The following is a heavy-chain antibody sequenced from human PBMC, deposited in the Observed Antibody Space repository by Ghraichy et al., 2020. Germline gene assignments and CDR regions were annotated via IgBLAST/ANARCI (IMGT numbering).Heavy chain of an antibody. Sequence: LNISCAASGFTFRNYGMHWARQAPGEGLEWVAIIWYDGSNKYYADSVKARFTISRDNSKNTVYLEMNSLRADDTAVYFCARDGPPVYAGHGGGYYFDYWGQGTPVTVSS. CDR2: IWYDGSNK. CDR1: GFTFRNYG. V-gene: IGHV3-33*01. J-gene: IGHJ4*02. D-gene: IGHD3-3*01. CDR3: ARDGPPVYAGHGGGYYFDY.